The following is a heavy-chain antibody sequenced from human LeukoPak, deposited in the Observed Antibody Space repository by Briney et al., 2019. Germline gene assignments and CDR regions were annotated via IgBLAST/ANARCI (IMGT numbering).Heavy chain of an antibody. Sequence: GGSLRLSCAASDFTFNNVAMNWVRQAPGKGLEWVSHITASGTAMFYADSVKGRFTISRDNAKNSLYLQMNSLRDEDTAVYYCASSGSYRFDYWGQGTLVTVSS. CDR1: DFTFNNVA. V-gene: IGHV3-48*02. D-gene: IGHD1-26*01. CDR2: ITASGTAM. CDR3: ASSGSYRFDY. J-gene: IGHJ4*02.